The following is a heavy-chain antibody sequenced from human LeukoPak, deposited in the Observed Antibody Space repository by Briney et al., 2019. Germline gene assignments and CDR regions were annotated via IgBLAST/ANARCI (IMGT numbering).Heavy chain of an antibody. J-gene: IGHJ4*02. CDR3: TRYSSGSQTRVDY. CDR1: GFTFSGSA. D-gene: IGHD3-10*01. CDR2: IISKANSYAT. V-gene: IGHV3-73*01. Sequence: GGSLRLSCAASGFTFSGSAVHWVRQASGKGLEWVGRIISKANSYATAYAASVKGRFTISRDDSKNTAYLQMNSLKTEDTAVYYCTRYSSGSQTRVDYWGQGTLVTVSS.